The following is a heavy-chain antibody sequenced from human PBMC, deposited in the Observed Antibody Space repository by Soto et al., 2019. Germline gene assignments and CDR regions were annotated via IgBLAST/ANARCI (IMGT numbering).Heavy chain of an antibody. D-gene: IGHD3-22*01. Sequence: AAVKVPCKASGYNFSTYGIFWVRQAPGEGLEWMGWISPYNGNTQSEHKFQGRLTLTTDTSTSTVYMELRSLRSDDTAVYYCAIIHHYYDTTGRMDVWGQGTLVTVSS. CDR1: GYNFSTYG. V-gene: IGHV1-18*04. J-gene: IGHJ6*02. CDR2: ISPYNGNT. CDR3: AIIHHYYDTTGRMDV.